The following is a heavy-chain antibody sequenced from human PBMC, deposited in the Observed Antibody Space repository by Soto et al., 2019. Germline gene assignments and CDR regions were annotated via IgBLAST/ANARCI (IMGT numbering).Heavy chain of an antibody. V-gene: IGHV3-21*01. CDR2: ISNSGTKK. J-gene: IGHJ6*02. CDR1: GITFYSFS. Sequence: RLSCVASGITFYSFSVNWVRQAPGKGLEWVSSISNSGTKKNYADSVKGRFTISRDTANNSVFLQMNNLRGEDTAVYYCARDEGYGMDVWGQGXTVTVYS. CDR3: ARDEGYGMDV.